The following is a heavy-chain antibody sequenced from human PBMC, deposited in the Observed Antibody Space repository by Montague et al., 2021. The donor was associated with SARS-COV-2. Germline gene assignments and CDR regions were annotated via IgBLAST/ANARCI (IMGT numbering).Heavy chain of an antibody. Sequence: PALVKPTQTLTLTCTFSGFSLSTSGMCVSWILQPPGKALEWLALIDWDDDKYYSTSLKTRLTISKDTSKNQVVLTMTNMDPVDTATYYCARTSYRWELRSVDYWGQGTLVTVSS. CDR3: ARTSYRWELRSVDY. V-gene: IGHV2-70*01. CDR1: GFSLSTSGMC. CDR2: IDWDDDK. J-gene: IGHJ4*02. D-gene: IGHD1-26*01.